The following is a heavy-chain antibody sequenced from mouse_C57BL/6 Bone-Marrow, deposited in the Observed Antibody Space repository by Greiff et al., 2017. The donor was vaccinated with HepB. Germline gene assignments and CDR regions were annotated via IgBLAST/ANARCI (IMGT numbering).Heavy chain of an antibody. D-gene: IGHD2-12*01. CDR3: ARRGYYSKTWFAY. CDR2: INPSTGGT. CDR1: GYSFTGYY. Sequence: EVRLQQSGPELVKPGASVKISCKASGYSFTGYYMHWVKQSSEKSLEWIGEINPSTGGTSYNQKFKGKATLTVDKSSSTAYMQLKSLTSEDSAVYYCARRGYYSKTWFAYWGQGTLVTVSA. V-gene: IGHV1-43*01. J-gene: IGHJ3*01.